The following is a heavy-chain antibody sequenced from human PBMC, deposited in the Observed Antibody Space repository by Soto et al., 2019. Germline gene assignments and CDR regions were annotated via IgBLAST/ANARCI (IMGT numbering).Heavy chain of an antibody. J-gene: IGHJ5*02. D-gene: IGHD3-22*01. CDR2: IIPIFGTA. Sequence: QVQLVQSGAEVKKPGSSVKVSCKASGGTFSSYAITWVRQAPGQGLEWMGGIIPIFGTANYAQKFQGGVTLSAVDTTGTAYMGLSSLRSADTAAYYWARAEGPSSGCCPARLDPWGQGTLVTVSS. CDR1: GGTFSSYA. V-gene: IGHV1-69*12. CDR3: ARAEGPSSGCCPARLDP.